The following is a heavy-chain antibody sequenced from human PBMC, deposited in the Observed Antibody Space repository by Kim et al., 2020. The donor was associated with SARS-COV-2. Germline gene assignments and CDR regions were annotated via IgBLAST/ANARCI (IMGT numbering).Heavy chain of an antibody. Sequence: ASVKVSCKASGYTFTSYDINWVRQATGQGLEWMGWMNPNSGNTGYAQKFQGRVTMTRNTSIGTAYMELSSLRSEDPAVYYCARGVKVPAAIWISYYYYYMDVCGKGTPVTVSS. D-gene: IGHD2-2*01. CDR2: MNPNSGNT. J-gene: IGHJ6*03. CDR1: GYTFTSYD. V-gene: IGHV1-8*01. CDR3: ARGVKVPAAIWISYYYYYMDV.